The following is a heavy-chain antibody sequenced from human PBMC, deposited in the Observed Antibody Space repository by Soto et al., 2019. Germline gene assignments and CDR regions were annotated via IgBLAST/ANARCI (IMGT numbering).Heavy chain of an antibody. J-gene: IGHJ4*02. V-gene: IGHV3-23*01. CDR1: GFTFSSYA. D-gene: IGHD2-15*01. Sequence: GGSLRLCCAASGFTFSSYAMSWVRQAPGKGLEWVSAISGSGGSTYYADSVKGRFTISRDNSKNTLYLQMNSLRAEDTAVYYCANQYCSGGSCYSGVFDYWGQGTLVTVSS. CDR3: ANQYCSGGSCYSGVFDY. CDR2: ISGSGGST.